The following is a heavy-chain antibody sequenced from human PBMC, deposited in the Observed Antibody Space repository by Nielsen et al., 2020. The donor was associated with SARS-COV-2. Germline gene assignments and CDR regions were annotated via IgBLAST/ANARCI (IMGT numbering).Heavy chain of an antibody. J-gene: IGHJ4*02. CDR2: INSDGSST. CDR3: ARAGSSSWYLVPTVG. D-gene: IGHD6-13*01. CDR1: GFIFSSYW. Sequence: GGSLRLSCAASGFIFSSYWMHWVHQAPGKGLVWVSRINSDGSSTTYADSVKGRFTISRDNSKNTLYLQMNSLRAEDTAVYYCARAGSSSWYLVPTVGWGQGTLVTVSS. V-gene: IGHV3-74*01.